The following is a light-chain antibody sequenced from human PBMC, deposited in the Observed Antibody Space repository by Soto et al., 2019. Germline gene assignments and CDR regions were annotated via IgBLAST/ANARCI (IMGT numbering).Light chain of an antibody. V-gene: IGKV3-15*01. CDR1: QSISTN. J-gene: IGKJ1*01. CDR3: QQYVSPWT. CDR2: GAS. Sequence: EVVMTQSASTLSGSAGERATLSCRASQSISTNLAWYQQNLGQAPRLLIYGASTRATGIPARFSGSGSGTDFTLTITSLKSEDFAVYYCQQYVSPWTFGQGTKVDIK.